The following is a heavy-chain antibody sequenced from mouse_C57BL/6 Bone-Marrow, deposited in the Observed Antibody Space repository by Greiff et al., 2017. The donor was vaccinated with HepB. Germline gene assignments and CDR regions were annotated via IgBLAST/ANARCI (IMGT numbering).Heavy chain of an antibody. J-gene: IGHJ1*03. CDR1: GYTFTSYW. CDR3: ARGMIYYGSSYEWYFDV. Sequence: QVQLKQPGAELVKPGASVKLSCKASGYTFTSYWMQWVKQRPGQGLEWIGEIDPSDSYTNYNQKFKGKATLTVDTSSSTAYMQLSSLTSEDSAVYYCARGMIYYGSSYEWYFDVWGTGTTVTVSS. CDR2: IDPSDSYT. D-gene: IGHD1-1*01. V-gene: IGHV1-50*01.